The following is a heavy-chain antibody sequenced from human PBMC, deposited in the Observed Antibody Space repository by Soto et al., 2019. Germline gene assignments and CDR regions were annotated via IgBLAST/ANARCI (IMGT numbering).Heavy chain of an antibody. CDR3: ARHTHGYSGYDFEDIRYYYYGMDV. J-gene: IGHJ6*02. Sequence: QVQLVQSGAEVKKPGSSVKVSCTASGGTFSSYAISWVRQAPGQGLEWMGGIIPIFGTANYAQKFQGRVTITADESTSTAYMELSSLRSEDTAVYYCARHTHGYSGYDFEDIRYYYYGMDVWGQGTTVTVSS. CDR1: GGTFSSYA. D-gene: IGHD5-12*01. V-gene: IGHV1-69*01. CDR2: IIPIFGTA.